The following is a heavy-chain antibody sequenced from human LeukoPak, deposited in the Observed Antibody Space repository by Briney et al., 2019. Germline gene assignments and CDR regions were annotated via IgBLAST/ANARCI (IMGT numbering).Heavy chain of an antibody. CDR2: ISSSSSYI. CDR1: GFTFSSYS. Sequence: AGGSLRLSCAASGFTFSSYSMNWVRQAPGKGLEWVSSISSSSSYIYYADSVKGRFTIPRDNAKNSLYLQMNSLRAEDTAVYYCARDVIPTVVTPGFDYWGQGTLVTVSS. CDR3: ARDVIPTVVTPGFDY. V-gene: IGHV3-21*01. D-gene: IGHD4-23*01. J-gene: IGHJ4*02.